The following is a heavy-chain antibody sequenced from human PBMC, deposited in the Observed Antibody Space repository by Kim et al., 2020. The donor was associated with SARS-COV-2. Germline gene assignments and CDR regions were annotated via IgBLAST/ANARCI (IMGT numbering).Heavy chain of an antibody. CDR3: AKVDPQDGYLFDY. J-gene: IGHJ4*02. D-gene: IGHD5-12*01. Sequence: YADSVKGRFTISRDNSKNTLYLQMNSLRAEDTAVYYCAKVDPQDGYLFDYWGQGTLVTVSS. V-gene: IGHV3-23*01.